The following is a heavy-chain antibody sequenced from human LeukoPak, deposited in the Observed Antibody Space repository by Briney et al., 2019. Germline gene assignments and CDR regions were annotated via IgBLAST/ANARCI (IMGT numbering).Heavy chain of an antibody. V-gene: IGHV3-33*01. Sequence: PGGSLRLSCAASGFTFSSYGMHWVRQAPGKGLEGVAVIWYDGSNKYYADSVKGRFTISRDNSKNTLYLQMNSLRAEDTAVYYCAREREDPNWFDPWGQGTLVTVSS. CDR3: AREREDPNWFDP. CDR1: GFTFSSYG. D-gene: IGHD1-26*01. CDR2: IWYDGSNK. J-gene: IGHJ5*02.